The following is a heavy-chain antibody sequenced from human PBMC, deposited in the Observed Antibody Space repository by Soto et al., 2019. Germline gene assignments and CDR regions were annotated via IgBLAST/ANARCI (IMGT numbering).Heavy chain of an antibody. D-gene: IGHD5-18*01. CDR2: ITIRTGNI. J-gene: IGHJ4*01. CDR1: GFTIRGCS. CDR3: VRDRDLDRDMVHADL. Sequence: RLSCEASGFTIRGCSMNWVRQAPGKGLEWLAYITIRTGNIVYADSVRGRFTISADNAENSVFLQMNSLRDEDTAVYFCVRDRDLDRDMVHADLWGQGTLVTVSS. V-gene: IGHV3-48*02.